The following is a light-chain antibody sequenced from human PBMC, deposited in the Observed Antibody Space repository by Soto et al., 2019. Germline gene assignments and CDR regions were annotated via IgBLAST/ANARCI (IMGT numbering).Light chain of an antibody. J-gene: IGKJ4*02. CDR3: QQYNSYSQ. CDR2: KAS. V-gene: IGKV1-5*03. CDR1: QSISTW. Sequence: DIQMTQSPSTLSASVGDRVTITCLARQSISTWLAWYQQKPGKAPKLLIYKASSLESGVPSRFSGSGSGTEFTLTISSLQPDDFATYYCQQYNSYSQFVGGTKVEIK.